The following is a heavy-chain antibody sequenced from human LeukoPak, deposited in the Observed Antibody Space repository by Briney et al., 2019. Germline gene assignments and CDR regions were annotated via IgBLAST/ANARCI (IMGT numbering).Heavy chain of an antibody. CDR1: GYSINNGYY. V-gene: IGHV4-38-2*01. CDR2: IYYSGRT. J-gene: IGHJ5*02. Sequence: SETLSLTRDVSGYSINNGYYWGWIRQPPGKGLEWIANIYYSGRTYYTPSLRSRATISVDPSKNQFSLRLTSVTAADSAVYYCARSQSRENWFDTWGQGIWVIVSS. CDR3: ARSQSRENWFDT.